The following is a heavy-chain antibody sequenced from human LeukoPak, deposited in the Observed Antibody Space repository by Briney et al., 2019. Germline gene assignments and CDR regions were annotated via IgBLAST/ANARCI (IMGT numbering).Heavy chain of an antibody. CDR1: GDSISSDISY. V-gene: IGHV4-61*02. J-gene: IGHJ6*03. CDR2: VSISGGT. CDR3: ARGRSSMVRGYYYYYMDV. Sequence: SETLSLTCTVSGDSISSDISYWSWIRQPAGKELEWIGRVSISGGTNYNPSLRSRVTISVDTSKNQFSLKLSSVTAADTAVYYCARGRSSMVRGYYYYYMDVWGKGTTVTISS. D-gene: IGHD3-10*01.